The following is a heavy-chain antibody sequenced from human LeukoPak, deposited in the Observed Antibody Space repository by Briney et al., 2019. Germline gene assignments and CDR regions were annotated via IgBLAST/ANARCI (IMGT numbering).Heavy chain of an antibody. Sequence: PGGSLRLSCAASGFTVSSNYMSWVRQAPGKGLEWVSVIYSDGRTYHTDSVKSRFTISRDNPKNTVYLQMNSLRAEDTAVYYCARDTRDVDWTLGAFDIWGQGTKVTVSS. CDR3: ARDTRDVDWTLGAFDI. V-gene: IGHV3-53*01. CDR2: IYSDGRT. CDR1: GFTVSSNY. J-gene: IGHJ3*02. D-gene: IGHD3/OR15-3a*01.